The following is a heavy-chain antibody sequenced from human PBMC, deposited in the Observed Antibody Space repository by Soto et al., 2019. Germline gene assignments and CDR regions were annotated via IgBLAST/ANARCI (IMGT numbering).Heavy chain of an antibody. Sequence: ASVKVSCKASGYTFTSCYMHWVRQAPGQGLEWMGIINPSGGSTSYAQKFQGRVTMTRDTSTSTVYMELSSLRSEDTAVYYCAREGPITIFGVALSKSDDAFDIWGQGTMVTVSS. CDR3: AREGPITIFGVALSKSDDAFDI. V-gene: IGHV1-46*03. D-gene: IGHD3-3*01. CDR1: GYTFTSCY. J-gene: IGHJ3*02. CDR2: INPSGGST.